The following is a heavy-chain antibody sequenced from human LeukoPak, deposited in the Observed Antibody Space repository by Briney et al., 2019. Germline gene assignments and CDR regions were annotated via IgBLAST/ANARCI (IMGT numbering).Heavy chain of an antibody. Sequence: ASVRVSCRASGYTFTAYYIHWVRQAPGQGLEWMGWINPKNADTDYAQNFLGRLNMTRATSISTVCMKLSRLRSDDTAVYYCARDEGSSSVNALDIWGQGTMITVSS. V-gene: IGHV1-2*02. CDR3: ARDEGSSSVNALDI. CDR1: GYTFTAYY. CDR2: INPKNADT. J-gene: IGHJ3*02. D-gene: IGHD6-6*01.